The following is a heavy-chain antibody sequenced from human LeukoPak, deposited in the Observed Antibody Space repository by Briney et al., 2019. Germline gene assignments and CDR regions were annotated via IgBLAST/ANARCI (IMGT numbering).Heavy chain of an antibody. CDR1: GGSISSNNYY. J-gene: IGHJ4*02. Sequence: SETLSLTCTVSGGSISSNNYYWGWIRPPPGKGLEWIGSIYYTGSTYYNPSLKSRVTISVDTSKNQFSLQLSSVTAADSAVYYCARHRGPTYYFDSVGYYPFDYWGQGTLVTVSS. CDR2: IYYTGST. V-gene: IGHV4-39*01. D-gene: IGHD3-22*01. CDR3: ARHRGPTYYFDSVGYYPFDY.